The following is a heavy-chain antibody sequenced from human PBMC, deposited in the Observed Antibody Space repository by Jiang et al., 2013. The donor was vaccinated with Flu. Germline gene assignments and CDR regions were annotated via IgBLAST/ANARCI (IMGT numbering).Heavy chain of an antibody. CDR3: AKRGGMHADWSWADF. D-gene: IGHD3-9*01. CDR2: ISGRGDRI. Sequence: QLLESGGGLVQPGGSLRLSCAASGFTFSDYGMSWVRQAPGKGLEWVSSISGRGDRIYSADFVKGRFMISRDNSKNTVYLQINSLRVEDSAIYYCAKRGGMHADWSWADFWGRGTLVTVSS. V-gene: IGHV3-23*01. CDR1: GFTFSDYG. J-gene: IGHJ2*01.